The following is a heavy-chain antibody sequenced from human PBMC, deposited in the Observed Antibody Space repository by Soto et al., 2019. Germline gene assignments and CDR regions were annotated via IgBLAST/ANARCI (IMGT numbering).Heavy chain of an antibody. CDR3: ARDTYGAAAGTGGFDY. Sequence: PRGSLRLSCAASGFTFSGYAMHWVRQAPGKGLEWVAVISYDGSNKYYADSVKGRFTISRDNSKNTLYLQMNSLRAEDTAVYYCARDTYGAAAGTGGFDYWGQGTLVTVSS. CDR1: GFTFSGYA. D-gene: IGHD6-13*01. CDR2: ISYDGSNK. J-gene: IGHJ4*02. V-gene: IGHV3-30-3*01.